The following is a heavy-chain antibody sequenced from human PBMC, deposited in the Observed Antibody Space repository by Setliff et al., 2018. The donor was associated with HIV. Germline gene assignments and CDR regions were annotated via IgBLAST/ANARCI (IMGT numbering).Heavy chain of an antibody. CDR3: ARGFRSGRIIGIDY. J-gene: IGHJ4*02. CDR1: GGSLGGYY. V-gene: IGHV4-34*01. CDR2: IYHTGST. D-gene: IGHD2-15*01. Sequence: PSETLSLTCAVHGGSLGGYYWTWIRQPPGKGLEWIGEIYHTGSTNYNPSLKSRVTISVDKSNNQFSLKLSSVTAADTAVYYCARGFRSGRIIGIDYWGQGTLVTVSS.